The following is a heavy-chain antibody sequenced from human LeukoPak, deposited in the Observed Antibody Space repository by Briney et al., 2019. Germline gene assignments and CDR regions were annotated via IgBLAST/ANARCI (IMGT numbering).Heavy chain of an antibody. CDR2: INHSGST. CDR1: GGSFSGYY. Sequence: SETLSLTCAVYGGSFSGYYWSWIRRPPGKGLEWIGEINHSGSTNYNPSLKSRVTISVDTSKNQFSLKLSSVTAADTAVYYCARGYFDWLYYYYYMDVWGKGTTVTVSS. V-gene: IGHV4-34*01. CDR3: ARGYFDWLYYYYYMDV. J-gene: IGHJ6*03. D-gene: IGHD3-9*01.